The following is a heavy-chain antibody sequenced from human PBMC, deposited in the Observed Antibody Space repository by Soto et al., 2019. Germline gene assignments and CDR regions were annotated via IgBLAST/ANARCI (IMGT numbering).Heavy chain of an antibody. CDR2: INPNSGGT. J-gene: IGHJ6*03. V-gene: IGHV1-2*04. D-gene: IGHD3-16*01. CDR3: VKHDWGTVDLNYYIDV. CDR1: GYTFTGYY. Sequence: ASVKVSCKASGYTFTGYYMHWVRQAPGQGLEWMGWINPNSGGTNYAQEFQGWVTISVDTSKSRFSLKLSSVTAADTAVYYCVKHDWGTVDLNYYIDVWGKGTTVTVSS.